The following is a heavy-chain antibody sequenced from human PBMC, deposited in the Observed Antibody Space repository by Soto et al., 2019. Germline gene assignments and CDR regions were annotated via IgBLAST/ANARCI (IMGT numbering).Heavy chain of an antibody. CDR3: ARVPLILTGYYNWFDP. CDR2: IYYSGST. D-gene: IGHD3-9*01. CDR1: GGSISSGGYY. Sequence: SETLSLTCTVSGGSISSGGYYWSWIRQHPGKGLEWIGYIYYSGSTYYNPSLKSRVTISVDTSKNQFSLKLSPVTAADTAVYYCARVPLILTGYYNWFDPWGQGTLVTVSS. J-gene: IGHJ5*02. V-gene: IGHV4-31*03.